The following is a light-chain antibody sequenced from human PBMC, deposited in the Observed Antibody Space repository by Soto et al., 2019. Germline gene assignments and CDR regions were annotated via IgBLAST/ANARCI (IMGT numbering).Light chain of an antibody. V-gene: IGKV2-28*01. J-gene: IGKJ1*01. CDR2: LGF. CDR3: MQSLETPWT. CDR1: QRLLHSNGYNY. Sequence: DIVMTQSPLALPVTPGEAASISCRSSQRLLHSNGYNYVDWYLQQPGQSPQLLLYLGFSRASGVPDKFSGSGSVTEFTLKISSVEAGDVGVYYCMQSLETPWTFGQGT.